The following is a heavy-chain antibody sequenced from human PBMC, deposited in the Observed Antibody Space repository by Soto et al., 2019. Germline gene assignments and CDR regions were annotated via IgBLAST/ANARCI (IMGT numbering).Heavy chain of an antibody. D-gene: IGHD4-17*01. J-gene: IGHJ4*02. CDR2: MNPNSGNT. V-gene: IGHV1-8*01. CDR1: GYTFTSYD. CDR3: ARDVEGVTTTPFDY. Sequence: QVQLVQSGAEVKKPGASVKVSCTASGYTFTSYDINWVRQATGQGLEWMGWMNPNSGNTGYAQKFQGRVTMTRNTSISTAYMELSSLRSEDTAVYYWARDVEGVTTTPFDYWGQGTLVTVSS.